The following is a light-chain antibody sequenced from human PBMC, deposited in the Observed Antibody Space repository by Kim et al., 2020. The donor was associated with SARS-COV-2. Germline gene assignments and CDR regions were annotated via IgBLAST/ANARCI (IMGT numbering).Light chain of an antibody. CDR2: GKN. CDR1: SLRSYY. J-gene: IGLJ3*02. CDR3: NPRDSRGNHSV. V-gene: IGLV3-19*01. Sequence: ALGQTVRITCQGDSLRSYYASWYQQKPGQAPVLVIYGKNNRPSGIPDRFSGSSSGNTASLTITGAQAEDEADYYCNPRDSRGNHSVLGGETKVTVL.